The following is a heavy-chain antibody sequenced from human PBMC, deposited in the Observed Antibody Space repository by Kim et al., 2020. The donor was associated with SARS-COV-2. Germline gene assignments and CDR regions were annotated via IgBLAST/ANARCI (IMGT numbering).Heavy chain of an antibody. CDR3: ARGGLGSSSWYQDY. V-gene: IGHV4-59*09. D-gene: IGHD6-13*01. Sequence: NPSLKSRVTISVDTSKNQFSLKLSSVTAADTAVYYCARGGLGSSSWYQDYWGQGTLVTVSS. J-gene: IGHJ4*02.